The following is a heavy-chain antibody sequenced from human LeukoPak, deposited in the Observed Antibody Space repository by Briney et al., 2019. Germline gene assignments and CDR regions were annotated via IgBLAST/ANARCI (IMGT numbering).Heavy chain of an antibody. V-gene: IGHV3-74*01. CDR3: ARVRDDYTYFDC. D-gene: IGHD4-11*01. CDR1: GFTFSSYW. J-gene: IGHJ4*02. CDR2: INSDGSRT. Sequence: PGGSLRLSCAASGFTFSSYWMHWVRQALGKGLMWVSRINSDGSRTTYADPVRGRFTISRDNAKSTLYLQMNSLRAEDTAVYYCARVRDDYTYFDCWGQGTLVTVSS.